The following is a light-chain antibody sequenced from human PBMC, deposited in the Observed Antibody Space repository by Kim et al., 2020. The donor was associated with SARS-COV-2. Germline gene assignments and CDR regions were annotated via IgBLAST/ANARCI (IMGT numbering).Light chain of an antibody. CDR2: RDT. J-gene: IGLJ2*01. CDR3: AARDDRLSNVV. CDR1: SSDIGKNY. Sequence: QSVLTQPPSASGTPGQRVTISCSGSSSDIGKNYVYWYQQLPGTAPKLLIYRDTPRPSGVPDRFSGSKSGTSDSLAISGLRSEDEAVYDCAARDDRLSNVVFGGGTQLTVL. V-gene: IGLV1-47*01.